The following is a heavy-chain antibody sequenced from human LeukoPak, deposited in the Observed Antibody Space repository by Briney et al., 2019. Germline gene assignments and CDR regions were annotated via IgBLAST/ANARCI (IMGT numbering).Heavy chain of an antibody. CDR2: ISSSGSTI. V-gene: IGHV3-48*03. D-gene: IGHD6-13*01. J-gene: IGHJ6*03. CDR3: ARKSAAEYYYYYMDV. CDR1: GFTFSSYE. Sequence: PGGSLRLSCAASGFTFSSYEMNWVRQAPGKGLEWVSYISSSGSTIYYADSVKGRFTISRDNAKNSLYLQMNSLRAEDTAVYYCARKSAAEYYYYYMDVWGKGTMVTVSS.